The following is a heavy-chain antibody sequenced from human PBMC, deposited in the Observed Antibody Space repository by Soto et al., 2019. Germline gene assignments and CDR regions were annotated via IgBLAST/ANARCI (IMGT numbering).Heavy chain of an antibody. V-gene: IGHV3-33*01. CDR2: IWYDGSNK. D-gene: IGHD1-7*01. CDR1: RSIFSGYG. Sequence: QEHLVESGGGVFQPGRSLRLSCAASRSIFSGYGMHWVRQAPGKGLEWVAVIWYDGSNKYYADSVKGRFTISRDNSKNMLYRKMDSLRVDDTAVYYCASDGIGGTVFRGFCDYWGQGTLVTVSS. J-gene: IGHJ4*02. CDR3: ASDGIGGTVFRGFCDY.